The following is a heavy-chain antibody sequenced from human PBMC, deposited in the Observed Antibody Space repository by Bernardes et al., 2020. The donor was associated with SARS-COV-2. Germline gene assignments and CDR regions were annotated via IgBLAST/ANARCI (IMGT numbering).Heavy chain of an antibody. D-gene: IGHD6-13*01. Sequence: ASVKVSCKASGYTFTGYYMHWVRQAPGQGLEWMGWINPNSGGTNYAQKFQGRVTMTRDTSISTAYMELSRLRSDDTAVYYCSRDATTGIAAAFDYWGQGTLVTVYS. CDR1: GYTFTGYY. V-gene: IGHV1-2*02. CDR2: INPNSGGT. CDR3: SRDATTGIAAAFDY. J-gene: IGHJ4*02.